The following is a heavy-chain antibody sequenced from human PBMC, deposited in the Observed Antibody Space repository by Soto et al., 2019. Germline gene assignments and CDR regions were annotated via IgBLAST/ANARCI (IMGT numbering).Heavy chain of an antibody. Sequence: EVQVLESGGGLVQPGGSLRLSCAASGFTFSSYAMSWVRQAPGQGLEWVSAISGSGSNPYYADSVKGRFTISRDNSKNTLYLQMNCRTAEDTALYYCAKTVSMTIRDGFHIWGQGTLVTVSS. V-gene: IGHV3-23*01. CDR1: GFTFSSYA. CDR3: AKTVSMTIRDGFHI. CDR2: ISGSGSNP. J-gene: IGHJ4*02. D-gene: IGHD4-17*01.